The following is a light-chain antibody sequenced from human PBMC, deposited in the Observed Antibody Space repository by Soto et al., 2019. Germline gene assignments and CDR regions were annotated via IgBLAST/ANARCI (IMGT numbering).Light chain of an antibody. J-gene: IGKJ2*01. CDR3: QQYGTSPYT. V-gene: IGKV3-20*01. Sequence: EILLTQSPGTLSLSPGERATLLCRASQSVSSSYLAWYQQKPGQAPRRLIYATSSRATGIPDRFSGSGSGTDFTLTISRLEPEDFAVYYCQQYGTSPYTFGQGTKVEIK. CDR2: ATS. CDR1: QSVSSSY.